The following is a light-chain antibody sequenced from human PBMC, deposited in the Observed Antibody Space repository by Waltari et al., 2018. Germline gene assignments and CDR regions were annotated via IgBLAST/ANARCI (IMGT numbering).Light chain of an antibody. CDR1: QDISSH. Sequence: DIQLTQSPSFLSASVGDRVTITSRASQDISSHLAWYQKNPGKAPKLLVYGASTLGSGVPSGCRGGGAGTEFTLTISSLQPEDFATYYCQQLNSYPISFGQGTRLEIK. CDR3: QQLNSYPIS. J-gene: IGKJ5*01. V-gene: IGKV1-9*01. CDR2: GAS.